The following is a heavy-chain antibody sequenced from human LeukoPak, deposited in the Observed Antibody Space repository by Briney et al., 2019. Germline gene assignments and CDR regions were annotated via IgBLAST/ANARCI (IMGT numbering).Heavy chain of an antibody. J-gene: IGHJ4*02. CDR3: AREEMIVVDN. CDR2: ISSSGSTI. D-gene: IGHD3-22*01. CDR1: GFTVSSNY. V-gene: IGHV3-11*04. Sequence: GGSLRLSCAASGFTVSSNYMSWVRQAPGKGLEWVSYISSSGSTIYYADSVKGRFTISRDNAKNSLYLQMNSLRAEDTAVYYCAREEMIVVDNWGQGTLVTVSS.